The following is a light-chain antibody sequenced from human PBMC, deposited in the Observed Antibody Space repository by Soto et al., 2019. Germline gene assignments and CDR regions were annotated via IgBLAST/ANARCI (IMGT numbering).Light chain of an antibody. V-gene: IGKV3-20*01. CDR3: QKYGSSPPRT. CDR1: ESVSSSY. J-gene: IGKJ1*01. Sequence: EIVVTQSPCTLSLSPGERATLSCRASESVSSSYLAWYQQKPGHPHRLRLYGPSSGVTGIPDRFSGSGAGTDFTLTISRLETEDFAVYYCQKYGSSPPRTFGQGTKVDIK. CDR2: GPS.